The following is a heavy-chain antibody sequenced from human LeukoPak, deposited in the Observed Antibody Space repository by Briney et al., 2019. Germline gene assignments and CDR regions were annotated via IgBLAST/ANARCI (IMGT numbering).Heavy chain of an antibody. CDR3: ARGFPFDLNAFDI. J-gene: IGHJ3*02. V-gene: IGHV3-64*01. D-gene: IGHD3-9*01. Sequence: GGSLRLSCAASGFTVSSNYMSWVRQAPGKGLEYVSVISSDGTTSYYANSVKGRFTVSRDNSKDTLYLQMGSLRIEDMAVYYCARGFPFDLNAFDIWGQGTMVTVSS. CDR2: ISSDGTTS. CDR1: GFTVSSNY.